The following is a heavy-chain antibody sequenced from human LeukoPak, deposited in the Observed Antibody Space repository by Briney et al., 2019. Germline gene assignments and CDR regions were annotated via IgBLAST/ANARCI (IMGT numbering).Heavy chain of an antibody. Sequence: GGSLRLSCAASGFTFSSYAMGRVRPAPGKGREWGSVISDSGGSTNYANSVKGRFTISRDNSKNTLYLQMNSLRAEDTAVYYCAKPRSGWYHFDYWGQGALVTVSS. CDR2: ISDSGGST. J-gene: IGHJ4*02. D-gene: IGHD6-19*01. CDR1: GFTFSSYA. CDR3: AKPRSGWYHFDY. V-gene: IGHV3-23*01.